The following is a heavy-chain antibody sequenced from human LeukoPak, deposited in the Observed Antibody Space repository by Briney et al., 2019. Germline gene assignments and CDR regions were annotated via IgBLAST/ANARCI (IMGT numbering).Heavy chain of an antibody. CDR3: ARVSWYNWNDVNYYYGMDV. CDR1: GFTFSSYW. V-gene: IGHV3-7*01. CDR2: IKQDGSEE. J-gene: IGHJ6*02. Sequence: QSGGSLRLSCAASGFTFSSYWMSWVRQAPGKGLEWVANIKQDGSEESYVDSVKGRFTISRDNAKNSLYLQMNSLRAEDTAVYYCARVSWYNWNDVNYYYGMDVWGQGTTVTVSS. D-gene: IGHD1-20*01.